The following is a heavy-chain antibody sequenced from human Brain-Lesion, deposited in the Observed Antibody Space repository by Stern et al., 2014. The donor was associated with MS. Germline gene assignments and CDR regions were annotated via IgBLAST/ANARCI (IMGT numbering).Heavy chain of an antibody. Sequence: QLQLQESGAGLVKPSAPLSLTCTVSGGSIINYYWNWIRQPPGKGLEWIGYISDSGSVTYNPSLQSRLSMSVDTSTNQFSLRLSSVTAADTAVYFCARGDIVVVPAARSFGSDYYYPGLDVWGQGTTISVS. CDR2: ISDSGSV. J-gene: IGHJ6*02. CDR3: ARGDIVVVPAARSFGSDYYYPGLDV. D-gene: IGHD2-2*01. CDR1: GGSIINYY. V-gene: IGHV4-59*01.